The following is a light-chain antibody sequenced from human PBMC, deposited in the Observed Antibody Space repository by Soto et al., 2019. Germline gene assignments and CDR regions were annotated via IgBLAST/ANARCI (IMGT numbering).Light chain of an antibody. V-gene: IGLV2-11*01. CDR1: NSDVGRYNF. CDR2: AVS. CDR3: YSYTASDIWV. J-gene: IGLJ3*02. Sequence: QSALTQPRSVSGSPGQSVTISCTGTNSDVGRYNFVSWYQQLPGKAPKLLISAVSQRPSGVPDRFSGSKSANTASLTISGLQADDEADYFCYSYTASDIWVFGGGTKLTVL.